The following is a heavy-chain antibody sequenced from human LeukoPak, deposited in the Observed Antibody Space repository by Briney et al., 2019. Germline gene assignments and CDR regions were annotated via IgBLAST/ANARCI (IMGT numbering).Heavy chain of an antibody. CDR2: IWYDGSNK. CDR1: GFTFSSYG. CDR3: VGEVGPRDFDN. J-gene: IGHJ4*02. D-gene: IGHD1-26*01. Sequence: PGRSLRLSCAASGFTFSSYGMHWVRQAPGKGLEWVAGIWYDGSNKYYADSVKGRFTISRDNSKSTVSLQMSGLRAEDTAVYYCVGEVGPRDFDNWGQGTLVAVSS. V-gene: IGHV3-33*01.